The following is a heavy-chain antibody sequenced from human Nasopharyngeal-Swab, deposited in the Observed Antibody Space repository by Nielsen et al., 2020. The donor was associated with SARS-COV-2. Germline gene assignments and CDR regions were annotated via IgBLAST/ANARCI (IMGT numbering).Heavy chain of an antibody. CDR1: GGSFSGYY. D-gene: IGHD4-11*01. J-gene: IGHJ3*02. CDR2: INHSGST. V-gene: IGHV4-34*01. CDR3: ARGGTTDGFDI. Sequence: GSLRLSCAVYGGSFSGYYWSWIRQPPGKGLEWIGEINHSGSTNSNPSLKSRVTISVDTSKNQFSLKLRSVTAADTAVYYWARGGTTDGFDILGQGKIVTVS.